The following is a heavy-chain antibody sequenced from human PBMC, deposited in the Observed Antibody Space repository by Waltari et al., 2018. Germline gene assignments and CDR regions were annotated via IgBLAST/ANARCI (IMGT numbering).Heavy chain of an antibody. Sequence: SDYYMSWIRQAPGKGLECVSFITGSGDYTNYADSVKGRFTISRDNAKNSLYLQMSSLRAEDTAIYYCARETSGPDYWGQGTLVTVSS. V-gene: IGHV3-11*06. CDR1: SDYY. D-gene: IGHD5-12*01. J-gene: IGHJ4*02. CDR2: ITGSGDYT. CDR3: ARETSGPDY.